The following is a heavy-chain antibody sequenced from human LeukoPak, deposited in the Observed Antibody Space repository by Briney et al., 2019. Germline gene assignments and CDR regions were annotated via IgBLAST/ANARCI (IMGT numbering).Heavy chain of an antibody. Sequence: GASVKVSCKASGYTFTRYDINWVRRATGQGLEWMGWMNPNSGNTGYAQKFQGRVTMTRNTSISTAYMELSSLRSEDTAVYYCARGFFVVVPAAISGWFDPWGQGTLVTVSS. V-gene: IGHV1-8*01. CDR1: GYTFTRYD. J-gene: IGHJ5*02. CDR3: ARGFFVVVPAAISGWFDP. CDR2: MNPNSGNT. D-gene: IGHD2-2*02.